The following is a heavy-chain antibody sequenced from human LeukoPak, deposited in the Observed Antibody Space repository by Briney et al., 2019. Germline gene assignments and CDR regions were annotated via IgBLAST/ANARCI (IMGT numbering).Heavy chain of an antibody. J-gene: IGHJ4*02. Sequence: GGSLRLPCAASGFSFRDYTMNWVRQAPGKGLEWLASISSSSSYIYFANSVRGRFTISRDNAKNSLYLQMNSLRAEDTAVYYCAKVMIAFNAFDYWGQGTLVTVSS. CDR1: GFSFRDYT. V-gene: IGHV3-21*01. CDR3: AKVMIAFNAFDY. CDR2: ISSSSSYI. D-gene: IGHD3-22*01.